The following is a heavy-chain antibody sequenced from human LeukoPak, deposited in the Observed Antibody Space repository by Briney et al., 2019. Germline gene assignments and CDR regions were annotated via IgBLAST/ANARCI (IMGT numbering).Heavy chain of an antibody. CDR1: GFTFSSYA. CDR3: AKGGSASRYTRFDY. D-gene: IGHD2-2*02. J-gene: IGHJ4*02. CDR2: ICGSGGST. Sequence: PGGSLRLSCAASGFTFSSYAMNWVRQAPGKGLEWVSAICGSGGSTYYADSVKGRFTISRDNSKNTLYLQMNSLRAEDTAVYYCAKGGSASRYTRFDYWGQGTLVTVSS. V-gene: IGHV3-23*01.